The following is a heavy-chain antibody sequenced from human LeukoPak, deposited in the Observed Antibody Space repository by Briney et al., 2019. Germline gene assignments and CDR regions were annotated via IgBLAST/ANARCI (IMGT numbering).Heavy chain of an antibody. J-gene: IGHJ4*02. CDR1: GFTFTSSA. CDR3: AAGRAAAGTLYYFDY. Sequence: SVKVSCKASGFTFTSSAMQWVRQARGQRLEWIGWIFVGSGNTNYAQKFQERVTIHRHVSRSTAYMELSSLRSEDTAVYYCAAGRAAAGTLYYFDYWGQGTLVTVSS. V-gene: IGHV1-58*02. D-gene: IGHD6-13*01. CDR2: IFVGSGNT.